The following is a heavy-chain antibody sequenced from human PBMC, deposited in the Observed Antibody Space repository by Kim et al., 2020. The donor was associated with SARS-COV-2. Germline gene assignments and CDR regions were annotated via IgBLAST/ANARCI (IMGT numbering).Heavy chain of an antibody. V-gene: IGHV3-23*03. Sequence: GGSLRLSCAASGFTFSSYAMSWVRQAPGKGLEWVSVIYSGGSSTYYADSVKGRFTISRDNSKNTLYLQMNSLRAEDTAVYYCAKYGSGSYYKLNWFDPWGQGTLVTVSS. D-gene: IGHD3-10*01. CDR3: AKYGSGSYYKLNWFDP. CDR2: IYSGGSST. J-gene: IGHJ5*02. CDR1: GFTFSSYA.